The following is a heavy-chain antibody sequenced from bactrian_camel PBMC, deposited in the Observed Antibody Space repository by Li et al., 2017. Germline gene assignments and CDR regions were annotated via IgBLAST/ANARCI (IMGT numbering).Heavy chain of an antibody. CDR2: ISNNGST. D-gene: IGHD6*01. Sequence: HVQLVESGGGSVQVGETLRLSCTASGLTSDDSTMGWYRQAPGKECELVSSISNNGSTYYDDSLNGRFTISQDNAKNTAYLRMDSLKPEDTAEYYCAAATTGGFTVIGGSTCLWPGDYWGQGTQVTVS. J-gene: IGHJ4*01. V-gene: IGHV3S63*01. CDR1: GLTSDDST. CDR3: AAATTGGFTVIGGSTCLWPGDY.